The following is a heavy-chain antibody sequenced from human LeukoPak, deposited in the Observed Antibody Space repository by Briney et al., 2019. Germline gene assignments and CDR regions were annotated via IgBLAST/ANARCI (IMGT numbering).Heavy chain of an antibody. J-gene: IGHJ3*02. Sequence: PSETLSLTCTVSGGSISDYYWSWIRQPPGKGLEWIGWIFGSGDFNYNPSLRSRLSISVDTSNNQFSLKLTSATAAATAVYYCAREKDTGSNHAKIRYDIWGQGTMVTVSS. D-gene: IGHD1-26*01. CDR1: GGSISDYY. V-gene: IGHV4-59*01. CDR3: AREKDTGSNHAKIRYDI. CDR2: IFGSGDF.